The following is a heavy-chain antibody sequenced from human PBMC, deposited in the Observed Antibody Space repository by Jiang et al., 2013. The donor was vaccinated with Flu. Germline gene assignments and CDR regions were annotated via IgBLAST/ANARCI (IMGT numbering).Heavy chain of an antibody. CDR3: NSNSWA. J-gene: IGHJ5*02. V-gene: IGHV3-48*01. D-gene: IGHD4-23*01. CDR2: ITSSSTTI. Sequence: QLVESGGGLVQPGGSLRLSCAASGFIFSNYNMNWVRQAPGKGLEWVSYITSSSTTIYYADSVKGRFTISRDNAKNSLYLQMNSLRVEDTAVYYCNSNSWAWGQGTLVTVSS. CDR1: GFIFSNYN.